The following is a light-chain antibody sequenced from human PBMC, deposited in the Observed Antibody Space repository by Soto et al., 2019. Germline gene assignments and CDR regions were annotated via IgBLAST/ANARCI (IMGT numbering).Light chain of an antibody. CDR1: QSISTW. J-gene: IGKJ4*02. Sequence: DIQMTQSPSTLSASVGDRVTITCRASQSISTWLAWYQQKPGKAPKLLIYKASSLEGGLPSRFGGSGSGTLFNITISSLHPDDVATYYCQHYTTYPLTFGGGTTVDIQ. V-gene: IGKV1-5*03. CDR2: KAS. CDR3: QHYTTYPLT.